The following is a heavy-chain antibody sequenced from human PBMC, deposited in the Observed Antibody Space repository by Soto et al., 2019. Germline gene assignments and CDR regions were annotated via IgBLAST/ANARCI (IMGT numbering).Heavy chain of an antibody. CDR2: INPSGGST. CDR1: GYTFTTHY. CDR3: VRESGSWTNLDV. V-gene: IGHV1-46*03. Sequence: XXVKVSCKASGYTFTTHYMHWVRQAPGQGLEWMGVINPSGGSTTFAPKFQVRVTMTRDTSTSTVYMELSSMRSEDTAVYYCVRESGSWTNLDVWGQGTTVTVSS. J-gene: IGHJ6*02. D-gene: IGHD6-13*01.